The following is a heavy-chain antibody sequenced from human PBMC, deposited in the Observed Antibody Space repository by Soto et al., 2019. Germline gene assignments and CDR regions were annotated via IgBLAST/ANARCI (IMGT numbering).Heavy chain of an antibody. Sequence: ESGGGVVQPGRSLRLSCAASGFTFSSYAMHWVRQAPGKGLEWVAVISYDGSNKYYADSVKGRFTISRDNSKNTLYLQMNSLRAEDTAVYYCARDDAIVVVITPNFDYWGQGTLVTVSS. D-gene: IGHD3-22*01. CDR3: ARDDAIVVVITPNFDY. V-gene: IGHV3-30-3*01. CDR1: GFTFSSYA. J-gene: IGHJ4*02. CDR2: ISYDGSNK.